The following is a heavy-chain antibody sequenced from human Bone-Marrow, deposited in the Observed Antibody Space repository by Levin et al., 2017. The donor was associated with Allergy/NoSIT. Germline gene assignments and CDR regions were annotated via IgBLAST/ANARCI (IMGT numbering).Heavy chain of an antibody. V-gene: IGHV4-39*07. CDR3: ARDGRLVGSKGGMDV. CDR1: GGSISSSTYY. J-gene: IGHJ6*02. Sequence: ESLKISCTVSGGSISSSTYYWGWIRQAPGKGLEWIGSVFYSGSLYYNPSLERRVTVSIDTSRNQFSLTLNSVTAADTAVYYCARDGRLVGSKGGMDVWGQGTTVIVSS. D-gene: IGHD2-8*02. CDR2: VFYSGSL.